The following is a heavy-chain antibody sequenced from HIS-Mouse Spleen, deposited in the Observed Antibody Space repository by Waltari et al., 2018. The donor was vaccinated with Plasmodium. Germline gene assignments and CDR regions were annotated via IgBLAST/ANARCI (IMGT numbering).Heavy chain of an antibody. CDR3: ARDGANWGLYWYFDL. Sequence: QVQLQESGPGLVKPSETLSLTCTVSGGPLSSYYWRWIRPPAGKGLEWIGRIYTSGSTNYNPSLKSRVTMSVDTSKNQFSLKLSSVTAADTAVYYCARDGANWGLYWYFDLWGRGTLVTVSS. CDR1: GGPLSSYY. CDR2: IYTSGST. V-gene: IGHV4-4*07. J-gene: IGHJ2*01. D-gene: IGHD7-27*01.